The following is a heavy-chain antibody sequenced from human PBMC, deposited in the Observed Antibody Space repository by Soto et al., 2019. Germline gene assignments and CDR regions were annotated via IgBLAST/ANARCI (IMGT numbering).Heavy chain of an antibody. CDR3: ARVHCSAGTCLDGLDF. Sequence: PSQTLSLTCVISGDIVSSNGACWNWIRQSPSRGLQWLGRIYYRSKWFHDYAASVESRMAINPDTSRNQFSLQLNYVTPEDTAVYYCARVHCSAGTCLDGLDFWGQGPTVTVSS. J-gene: IGHJ6*02. CDR1: GDIVSSNGAC. D-gene: IGHD2-15*01. V-gene: IGHV6-1*01. CDR2: IYYRSKWFH.